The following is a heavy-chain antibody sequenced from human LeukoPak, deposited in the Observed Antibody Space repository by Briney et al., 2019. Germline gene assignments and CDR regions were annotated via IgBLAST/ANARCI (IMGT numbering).Heavy chain of an antibody. Sequence: SETLSLTCAVSGGSISSGGYYWSWIRQHPGKGLEWIGCIYYSGSTYYNPSLKSRVAISIDTSKKQFSLKLSSVTAADTAVYYCARVYCSGGSCYVDYWGQGTLVTVSS. D-gene: IGHD2-15*01. CDR3: ARVYCSGGSCYVDY. CDR2: IYYSGST. J-gene: IGHJ4*02. CDR1: GGSISSGGYY. V-gene: IGHV4-31*11.